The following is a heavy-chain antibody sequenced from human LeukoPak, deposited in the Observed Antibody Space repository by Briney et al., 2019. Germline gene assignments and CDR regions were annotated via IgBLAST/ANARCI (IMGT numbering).Heavy chain of an antibody. V-gene: IGHV1-58*01. CDR1: GFTFTSSA. J-gene: IGHJ4*02. Sequence: SVKVSCKASGFTFTSSAVQWVRQARGQRLEWIGWIVVGSGNTNYAQKFQERVTITRDMSTSTAYMELSSLRSEDTAVYYCAAVDCSSTSCPAYWGQGTLVTVSS. CDR3: AAVDCSSTSCPAY. D-gene: IGHD2-2*01. CDR2: IVVGSGNT.